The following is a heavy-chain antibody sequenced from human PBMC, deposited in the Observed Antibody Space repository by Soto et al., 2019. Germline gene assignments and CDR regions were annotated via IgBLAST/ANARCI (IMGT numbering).Heavy chain of an antibody. D-gene: IGHD2-2*02. CDR3: AGLGYCSSTSCYKIHYYYYYGMDV. CDR1: GGTFSSYA. V-gene: IGHV1-69*01. Sequence: QVQLVQSGAEVKKPGSSVKVSCKASGGTFSSYAISWVRQAPGQGLEWMGGIIPIFGTANYAQKFQGRVTITADESTSTAYMELSSLRSEDTAVYYCAGLGYCSSTSCYKIHYYYYYGMDVWGQGTTVTVSS. J-gene: IGHJ6*02. CDR2: IIPIFGTA.